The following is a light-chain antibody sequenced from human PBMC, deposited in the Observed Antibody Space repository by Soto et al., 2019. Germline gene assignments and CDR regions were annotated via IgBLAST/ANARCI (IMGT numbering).Light chain of an antibody. V-gene: IGLV2-14*03. Sequence: QSALTQAASVSGSPGQSITISCTGTSADAGAYDYVSWYQHHPGKAPKVMIYDVSNRPSGVSNRFSGSKSGNTASLTISGLQAEDEADYYCSSYTRSSFVVFGGGTKLTVL. CDR1: SADAGAYDY. CDR2: DVS. CDR3: SSYTRSSFVV. J-gene: IGLJ2*01.